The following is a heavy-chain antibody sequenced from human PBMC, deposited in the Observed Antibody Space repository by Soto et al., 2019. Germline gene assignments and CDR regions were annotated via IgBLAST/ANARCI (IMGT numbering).Heavy chain of an antibody. Sequence: GGSLRLSCAASGFSFGSYALSWVRQAPGKGLEWVSTISGSDGNTFYADSVKGRFSISRDTSQNTLYLQMNSLRADDTAIYYCARWSYLDYWGQGTRVTVCS. CDR3: ARWSYLDY. V-gene: IGHV3-23*01. D-gene: IGHD3-3*01. CDR2: ISGSDGNT. CDR1: GFSFGSYA. J-gene: IGHJ4*02.